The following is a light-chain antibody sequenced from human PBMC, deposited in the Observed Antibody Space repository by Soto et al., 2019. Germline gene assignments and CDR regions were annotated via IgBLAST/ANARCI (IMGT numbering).Light chain of an antibody. J-gene: IGKJ5*01. CDR1: QSVSSY. CDR3: QQRSNWPPIT. V-gene: IGKV3-11*01. Sequence: EILLTQSPATLSLSPGERATLSCRASQSVSSYLAWYQQKPGQAPRLLIYGASSRATGIPARFSGSGSGTDFTLTISSLEPEDFAVYYCQQRSNWPPITFGQGTRLEN. CDR2: GAS.